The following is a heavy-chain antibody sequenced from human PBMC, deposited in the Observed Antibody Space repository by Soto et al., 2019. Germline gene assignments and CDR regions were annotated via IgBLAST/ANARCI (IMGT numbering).Heavy chain of an antibody. CDR2: ISSSGSTI. CDR3: ARDQEAGSFFPYYYGMDV. D-gene: IGHD3-3*02. J-gene: IGHJ6*02. CDR1: GFTFSSYE. Sequence: GGSLRLSCATSGFTFSSYEMNWVRQAPGKGLEWVSYISSSGSTIYYADSVKGRFTISRDNAKNSLYLQMDSLRAEDTAVYYCARDQEAGSFFPYYYGMDVWGQGTTVIVSS. V-gene: IGHV3-48*03.